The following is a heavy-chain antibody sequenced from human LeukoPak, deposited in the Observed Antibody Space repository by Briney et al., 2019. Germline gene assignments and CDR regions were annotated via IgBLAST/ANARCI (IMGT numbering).Heavy chain of an antibody. J-gene: IGHJ4*02. V-gene: IGHV4-34*01. Sequence: PSETLSLTCAVYGGSFSGYHWSWIRQPPGKGLEWIGEINHSGSTNYNPSLKSRVTISVDTSKNQFSLKLSSVTAADTAVYYCARGQTIVGATGDYWGQGALVTVSS. CDR3: ARGQTIVGATGDY. CDR1: GGSFSGYH. D-gene: IGHD1-26*01. CDR2: INHSGST.